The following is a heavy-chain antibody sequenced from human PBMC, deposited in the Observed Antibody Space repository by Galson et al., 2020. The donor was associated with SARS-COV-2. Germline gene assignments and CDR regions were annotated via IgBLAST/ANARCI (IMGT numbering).Heavy chain of an antibody. V-gene: IGHV3-43D*03. D-gene: IGHD3-16*02. Sequence: GESLKISCAASGFTFDDYAMHWVRQAPGKGLEWVPLFGWVGGGPNFADSVKGRFTISRDNSKNSLYLQINSLRAEDTPLDYCAKGLSAMAMITFGGVIAPFDYWGQGTLVTVSS. J-gene: IGHJ4*02. CDR3: AKGLSAMAMITFGGVIAPFDY. CDR2: FGWVGGGP. CDR1: GFTFDDYA.